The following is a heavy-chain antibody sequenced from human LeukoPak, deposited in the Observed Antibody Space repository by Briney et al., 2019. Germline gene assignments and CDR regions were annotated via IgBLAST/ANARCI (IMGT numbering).Heavy chain of an antibody. CDR2: INHSGST. V-gene: IGHV4-34*01. D-gene: IGHD3-22*01. CDR1: GGSFSGYY. J-gene: IGHJ5*02. CDR3: ARGLRYDSS. Sequence: PSETLSLTCAVYGGSFSGYYWSWIRQPPGKGLEWIGEINHSGSTNYNPFLKSRVTISVDTSKNQFSLKLSSVTAADTAVYYCARGLRYDSSWGQGTLVTVSS.